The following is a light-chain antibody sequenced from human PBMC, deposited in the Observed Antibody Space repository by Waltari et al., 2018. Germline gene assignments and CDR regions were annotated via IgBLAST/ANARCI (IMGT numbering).Light chain of an antibody. J-gene: IGLJ3*02. Sequence: QSVLKQPPSVSGAPGQRVTISCTGSSSNIGARYDVHWYQQLPGTAPKLLIYDSTNRPSGVPGRFSGSKSGTSASLTIAVLQAEDEADYYCQSYDYMLSGSRVFGGGTKLTVL. V-gene: IGLV1-40*01. CDR3: QSYDYMLSGSRV. CDR1: SSNIGARYD. CDR2: DST.